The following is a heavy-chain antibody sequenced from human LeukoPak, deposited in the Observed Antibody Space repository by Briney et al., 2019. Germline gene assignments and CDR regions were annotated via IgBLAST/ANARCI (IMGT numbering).Heavy chain of an antibody. J-gene: IGHJ6*02. CDR3: ARDFNLWVGAVGYYGMDV. CDR2: ISSGGVST. Sequence: GGSLRLSCAASGFTFSSYSMNWVRQAPGKGLEWVSAISSGGVSTYYADSVKGRFTISRDNSKNTLYLQMNSLRAEDTAVYYCARDFNLWVGAVGYYGMDVWGQGTTVTVSS. V-gene: IGHV3-23*01. CDR1: GFTFSSYS. D-gene: IGHD1-26*01.